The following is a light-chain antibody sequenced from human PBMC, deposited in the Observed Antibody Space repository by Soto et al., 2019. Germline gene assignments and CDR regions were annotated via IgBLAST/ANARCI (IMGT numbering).Light chain of an antibody. V-gene: IGKV1-5*01. Sequence: DIQMTQSPSSLSASVGDRVTITCRASQSIGSWLAWYQQRPGKAPKLLIHDASTLESGVPSRLSGSGSGTEFTLTISSLQPDDFATYYCQQYNTYPWTFGQGTRWIS. J-gene: IGKJ1*01. CDR3: QQYNTYPWT. CDR2: DAS. CDR1: QSIGSW.